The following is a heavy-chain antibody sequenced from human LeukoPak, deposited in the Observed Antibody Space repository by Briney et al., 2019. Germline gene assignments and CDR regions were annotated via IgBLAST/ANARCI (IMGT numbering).Heavy chain of an antibody. CDR1: GGSISSYY. CDR3: AREPRGYSYGYDY. Sequence: SETLSLTCTVSGGSISSYYWSWIRQPPGKGLEWIGYIYYSGSTNYNPSLKSRVTISVDTSKNQFSLKLRSVTAADTAMYYCAREPRGYSYGYDYWGQGTLVTVSS. D-gene: IGHD5-18*01. CDR2: IYYSGST. J-gene: IGHJ4*02. V-gene: IGHV4-59*01.